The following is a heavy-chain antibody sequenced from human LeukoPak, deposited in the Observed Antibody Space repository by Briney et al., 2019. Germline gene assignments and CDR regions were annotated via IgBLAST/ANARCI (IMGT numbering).Heavy chain of an antibody. CDR1: GYTFISYD. J-gene: IGHJ4*02. Sequence: PSASVKVSCKASGYTFISYDINWVRQATGQGLEWMGWMNPNSGNTGYAQKFQGRVTMTRNTSISTAYMELSSLRSEDTAVYYCARGITMVRGVPGYWGQGTLVTVSS. V-gene: IGHV1-8*01. CDR2: MNPNSGNT. D-gene: IGHD3-10*01. CDR3: ARGITMVRGVPGY.